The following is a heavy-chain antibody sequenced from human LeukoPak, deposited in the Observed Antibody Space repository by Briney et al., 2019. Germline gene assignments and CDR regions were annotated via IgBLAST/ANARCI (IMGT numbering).Heavy chain of an antibody. CDR3: ARGGGLWFGELLKGNWFDP. CDR1: GYTFTSYG. Sequence: ASVKVSCKASGYTFTSYGISWVRQAPGQGLEWMGWISAYNGNTNYAQKLQGRVTMTTDTSTSTAYRELRSLRSDDTAVYYCARGGGLWFGELLKGNWFDPWGQGTLVTVSS. V-gene: IGHV1-18*01. CDR2: ISAYNGNT. D-gene: IGHD3-10*01. J-gene: IGHJ5*02.